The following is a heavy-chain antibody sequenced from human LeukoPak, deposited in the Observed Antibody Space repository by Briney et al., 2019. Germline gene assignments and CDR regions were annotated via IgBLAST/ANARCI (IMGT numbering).Heavy chain of an antibody. CDR2: IYNSGST. V-gene: IGHV4-59*01. Sequence: SETLSLTCNVSGGSISNYYWNWVRQPPGKGLEWIGYIYNSGSTNYNPSLKSRVTISVDTSKNQFSLRLSSVTAADTAVYYCARETYCGADCYSGFDYWGQGTLVTVSS. CDR1: GGSISNYY. J-gene: IGHJ4*02. D-gene: IGHD2-21*02. CDR3: ARETYCGADCYSGFDY.